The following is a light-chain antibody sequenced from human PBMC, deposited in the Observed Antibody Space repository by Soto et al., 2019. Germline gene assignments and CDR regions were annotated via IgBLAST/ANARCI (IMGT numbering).Light chain of an antibody. Sequence: EIVLTQSPGTLSLSPGERATLSCRASQSVSSSYLTWYQQKPGQAPRLLIYGASGRATGIPDRFSGSGSGTSFNLTISRLEPADFAVYYCQQYGYALFTFGPGTKVDI. CDR3: QQYGYALFT. V-gene: IGKV3-20*01. CDR1: QSVSSSY. J-gene: IGKJ3*01. CDR2: GAS.